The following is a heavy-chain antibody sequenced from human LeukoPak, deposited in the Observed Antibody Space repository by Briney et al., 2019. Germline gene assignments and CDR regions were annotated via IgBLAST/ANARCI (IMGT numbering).Heavy chain of an antibody. Sequence: PSETLSLTCAVYGGSFSGYYWSWIRQPPGRGLEWIGEINHSGSTNYNPSLRSRVTISVDTSKNQFSLKLSSVTAADTAVYYCARHRSLGHFDYWGQGALVTVSS. CDR1: GGSFSGYY. CDR2: INHSGST. J-gene: IGHJ4*02. D-gene: IGHD7-27*01. V-gene: IGHV4-34*01. CDR3: ARHRSLGHFDY.